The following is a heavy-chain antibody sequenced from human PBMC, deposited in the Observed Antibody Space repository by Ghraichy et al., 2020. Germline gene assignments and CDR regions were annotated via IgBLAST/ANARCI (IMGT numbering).Heavy chain of an antibody. CDR2: IYYSGST. V-gene: IGHV4-39*01. Sequence: ETLSLTCTVSGDSMSSSTYYWGWLRQPPGKGLEWIGSIYYSGSTTYNPSLKSRVTLFIDTSKKQFSLEVTSVTAADTAVYYCARNFSQGYFDSWGQGLLVTVSS. D-gene: IGHD1-7*01. CDR1: GDSMSSSTYY. J-gene: IGHJ4*02. CDR3: ARNFSQGYFDS.